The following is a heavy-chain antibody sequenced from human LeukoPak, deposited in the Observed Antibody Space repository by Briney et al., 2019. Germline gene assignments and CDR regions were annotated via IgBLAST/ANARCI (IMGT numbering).Heavy chain of an antibody. V-gene: IGHV3-23*01. CDR1: GFTFSSYA. D-gene: IGHD3-16*02. Sequence: GGSLRLSCAASGFTFSSYAMSWVRQAPGKGLEWVSAISGSGGSTYYADSVKGRFTISRDNSKNTLYLQMNSLRAEDTAVYYCAKGRIMITFGGVIVDAFDIWGQGTMVTVSS. CDR2: ISGSGGST. CDR3: AKGRIMITFGGVIVDAFDI. J-gene: IGHJ3*02.